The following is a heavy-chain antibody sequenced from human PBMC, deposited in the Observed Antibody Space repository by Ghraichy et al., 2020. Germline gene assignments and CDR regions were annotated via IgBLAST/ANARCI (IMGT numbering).Heavy chain of an antibody. CDR3: ARRAAASDRFDS. J-gene: IGHJ5*01. Sequence: ASVKVSCKTSGYTFTGNFLHWVRQAPGQGLEWMGWINPHTGATNYAQSFQGRVIMTRDTSSDTAFLELSGLRSDDTAVYFCARRAAASDRFDSWGQGTLVTVS. CDR1: GYTFTGNF. D-gene: IGHD2-15*01. V-gene: IGHV1-2*02. CDR2: INPHTGAT.